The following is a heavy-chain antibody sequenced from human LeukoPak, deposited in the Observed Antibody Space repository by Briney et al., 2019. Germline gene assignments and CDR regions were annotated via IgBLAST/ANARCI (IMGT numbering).Heavy chain of an antibody. J-gene: IGHJ5*02. CDR3: ARGALSGWYDH. Sequence: PGGSLRLSCAASGFTFSRHAMSWVRQAPGKGLEWVSGIGSGGDSTYYADSVKGRFTISRDNSKNTLYLQMNSLRAEDTAVYYCARGALSGWYDHWGQGTLVTVSS. D-gene: IGHD1-26*01. V-gene: IGHV3-23*01. CDR1: GFTFSRHA. CDR2: IGSGGDST.